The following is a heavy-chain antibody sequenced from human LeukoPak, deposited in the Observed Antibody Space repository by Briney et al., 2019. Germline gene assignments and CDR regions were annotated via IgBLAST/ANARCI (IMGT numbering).Heavy chain of an antibody. CDR3: ARGFELITFGGAIGKLNWFDS. CDR2: IYSGGTT. J-gene: IGHJ5*01. Sequence: GGSLRLSCAASGFTVSTNCMTWVRRAPGKGLEWVSPIYSGGTTYYADSVMGRFTISRHNSRNTLYLQMNSLRAEETAVYYCARGFELITFGGAIGKLNWFDSWGQGTLVTVSS. CDR1: GFTVSTNC. D-gene: IGHD3-16*02. V-gene: IGHV3-53*04.